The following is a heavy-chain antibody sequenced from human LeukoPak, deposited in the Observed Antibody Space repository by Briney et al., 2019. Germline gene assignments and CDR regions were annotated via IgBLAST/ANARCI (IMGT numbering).Heavy chain of an antibody. CDR3: AKENSHNFAEYFQH. Sequence: GGSLRLSCAASGFTFSNYGMSWVRQAPGKGLEWVSGISFSGGTTYYADSVKGRFTISRDNSNNTLYLQMNSLRAEDTAVYYCAKENSHNFAEYFQHWGQGTLVTVSS. CDR1: GFTFSNYG. D-gene: IGHD5-24*01. V-gene: IGHV3-23*01. J-gene: IGHJ1*01. CDR2: ISFSGGTT.